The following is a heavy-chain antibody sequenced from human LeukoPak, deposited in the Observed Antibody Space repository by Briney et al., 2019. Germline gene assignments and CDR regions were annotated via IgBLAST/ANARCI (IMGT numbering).Heavy chain of an antibody. CDR3: ARHHSGSGSYLDN. Sequence: GGSLRLSCAASGFTFSSYSMNWVRQAPGKGLEWVSSISSSSSYIYYAVSVKGRFTISRDNSKNTLYLQMKSLRAEDTAVYYCARHHSGSGSYLDNWGQGTLVTVSS. CDR1: GFTFSSYS. V-gene: IGHV3-21*01. D-gene: IGHD3-10*01. CDR2: ISSSSSYI. J-gene: IGHJ4*02.